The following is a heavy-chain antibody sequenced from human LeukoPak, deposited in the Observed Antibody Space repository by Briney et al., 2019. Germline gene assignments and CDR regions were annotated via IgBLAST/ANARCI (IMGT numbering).Heavy chain of an antibody. D-gene: IGHD2-15*01. CDR2: INPNSGGT. CDR3: ARDPTPMVADLLGHDAFDI. J-gene: IGHJ3*02. V-gene: IGHV1-2*02. Sequence: ASVKVSCKASGYTFTGYYMHWVRQAPGQGLEWMGWINPNSGGTNYAQKFQGRVTMTRDTSIGTAYMELSRLRSDDTAVYYCARDPTPMVADLLGHDAFDIWGQGTMVTVSS. CDR1: GYTFTGYY.